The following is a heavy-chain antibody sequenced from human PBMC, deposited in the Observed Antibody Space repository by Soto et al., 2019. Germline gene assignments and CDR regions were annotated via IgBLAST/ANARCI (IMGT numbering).Heavy chain of an antibody. CDR1: GGSFSGYY. D-gene: IGHD3-9*01. V-gene: IGHV4-34*01. Sequence: QVQLQQWGAGLLKPSETLSLTCAVYGGSFSGYYWSWIRQPPGKGLEWIGEINHSGSTNYNPSLKSRVTISVDTSTNQFSLKLSSVTAEDTAVYYSAREVILTGHDAFDICGQGTMVTVSS. J-gene: IGHJ3*02. CDR2: INHSGST. CDR3: AREVILTGHDAFDI.